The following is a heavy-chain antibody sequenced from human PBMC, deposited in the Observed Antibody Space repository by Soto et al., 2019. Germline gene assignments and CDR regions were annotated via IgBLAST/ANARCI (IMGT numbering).Heavy chain of an antibody. CDR1: VFTFSSYD. CDR2: IGTAGDT. V-gene: IGHV3-13*01. Sequence: PVGSLRLSCASSVFTFSSYDMHCVRQSTGKCLEWVSAIGTAGDTYYPGSVKGRFTISRENAKNSLYLQMNSLRAGDTAVYYCARVWGGYCSSTSCYMHYHGMEVWGQGTTVTVS. D-gene: IGHD2-2*02. J-gene: IGHJ6*01. CDR3: ARVWGGYCSSTSCYMHYHGMEV.